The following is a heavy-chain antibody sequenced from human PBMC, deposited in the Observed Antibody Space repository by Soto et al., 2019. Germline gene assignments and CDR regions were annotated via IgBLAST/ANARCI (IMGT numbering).Heavy chain of an antibody. CDR2: ISGSGGST. Sequence: EVQLLESGGGLVQPGGSLRLSCAASGFTFSSYAMSWVRQAPGKGLEWVSAISGSGGSTYYADSVKGRFTISRDNSKNTPYLQMNSLRAEDTAVYYCAKDIAARLHPFDYWGQGTLVTVSS. CDR1: GFTFSSYA. J-gene: IGHJ4*02. V-gene: IGHV3-23*01. D-gene: IGHD6-6*01. CDR3: AKDIAARLHPFDY.